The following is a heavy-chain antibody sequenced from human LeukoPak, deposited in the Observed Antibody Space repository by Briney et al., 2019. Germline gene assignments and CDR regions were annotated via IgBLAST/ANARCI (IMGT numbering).Heavy chain of an antibody. Sequence: TGGSLRLSCTASGFTFSSYWMHWVRQVPGKGLMWLTRISLDGSMTSYADSVRGRFIISRDNAKNTVYLQLNGLRAEDTAVYHCAREGITLTIDYWGQGTLVAVSS. CDR1: GFTFSSYW. J-gene: IGHJ4*02. CDR2: ISLDGSMT. V-gene: IGHV3-74*01. CDR3: AREGITLTIDY. D-gene: IGHD4-11*01.